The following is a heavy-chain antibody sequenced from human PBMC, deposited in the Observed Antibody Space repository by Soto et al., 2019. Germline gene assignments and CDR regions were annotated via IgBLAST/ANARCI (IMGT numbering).Heavy chain of an antibody. V-gene: IGHV3-30*18. CDR2: ISYDGSNK. CDR1: GFTFSSYG. J-gene: IGHJ4*02. CDR3: AKDLYDSSGPFDY. D-gene: IGHD3-22*01. Sequence: GGTLRLSCAASGFTFSSYGMHWVRQAPGKGLEWVAVISYDGSNKYYADSVKGRFTISRDNSKNTLYLQMNSLRAEDTAVYYCAKDLYDSSGPFDYWGQGTLVTVSS.